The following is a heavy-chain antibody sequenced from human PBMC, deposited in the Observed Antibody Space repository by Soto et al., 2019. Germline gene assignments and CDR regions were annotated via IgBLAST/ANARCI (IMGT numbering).Heavy chain of an antibody. J-gene: IGHJ4*02. CDR1: GFTFSSFG. D-gene: IGHD3-16*02. CDR2: IWYDGSNK. Sequence: VQLVESGGGVVQPGRSLRLSCAASGFTFSSFGMHWVRQAPGKVLEWVALIWYDGSNKYYADAVQGRFTISRDNSKNKLYLQMKSLRDEDTAAYYGARDLKRTTPRLRLGESSFPDYWGQRTLVIFAS. CDR3: ARDLKRTTPRLRLGESSFPDY. V-gene: IGHV3-33*01.